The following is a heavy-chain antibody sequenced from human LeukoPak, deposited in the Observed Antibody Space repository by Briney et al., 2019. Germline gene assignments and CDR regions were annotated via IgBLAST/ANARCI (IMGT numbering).Heavy chain of an antibody. V-gene: IGHV3-30*02. D-gene: IGHD6-13*01. J-gene: IGHJ4*02. CDR2: IRYDGNGE. CDR3: ARAHHSSWTLDY. CDR1: GFTFNHYG. Sequence: GGSLRLSCAASGFTFNHYGMHWVRQTPGKGLKWLAFIRYDGNGEYYADSVKGRFTISGDNAKNSLYLQMNSLRAEDTAVYYCARAHHSSWTLDYWGQGTLVTVSS.